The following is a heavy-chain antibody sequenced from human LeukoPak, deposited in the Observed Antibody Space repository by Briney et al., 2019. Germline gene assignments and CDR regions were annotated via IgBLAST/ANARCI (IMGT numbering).Heavy chain of an antibody. CDR1: GFTFSSYG. Sequence: GGSLRLSCAASGFTFSSYGMHWVRQAPGKGLEWVAVIWYDGSNKYYADSVKGRFTISRDNSKNTLYLQMNSLRAEDTAVYYCAREYNGYYYDSSGYYGYWGQGTLVTVSP. CDR2: IWYDGSNK. D-gene: IGHD3-22*01. CDR3: AREYNGYYYDSSGYYGY. J-gene: IGHJ4*02. V-gene: IGHV3-33*01.